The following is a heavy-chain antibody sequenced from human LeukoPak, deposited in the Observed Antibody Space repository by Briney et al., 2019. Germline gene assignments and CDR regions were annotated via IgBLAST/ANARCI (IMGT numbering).Heavy chain of an antibody. CDR2: IWSDGSDK. CDR3: VREVGRAYYFDY. Sequence: PGGSLRLSCAASGFTFNTFMHWVRQAPGKGLEWVAVIWSDGSDKFYADSVKGRFTISRDNFKNTLYLQMDSLRVEDTAVYCCVREVGRAYYFDYWGQGTPVTVSS. CDR1: GFTFNTF. J-gene: IGHJ4*02. D-gene: IGHD1-26*01. V-gene: IGHV3-33*01.